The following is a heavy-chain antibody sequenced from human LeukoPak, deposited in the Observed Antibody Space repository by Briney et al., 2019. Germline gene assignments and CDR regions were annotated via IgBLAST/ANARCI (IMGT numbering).Heavy chain of an antibody. CDR1: GGSISSYY. V-gene: IGHV4-59*08. J-gene: IGHJ4*02. D-gene: IGHD3-22*01. Sequence: SETLSLTCTVSGGSISSYYWSWIRQPPGKGLEWIGYIYYSGSTNYNPSLKSRVTISVDTSKNQFSLKLSSVTAADTAVYYCARRGWSSGYLFFDYWGQGTLVTVSS. CDR3: ARRGWSSGYLFFDY. CDR2: IYYSGST.